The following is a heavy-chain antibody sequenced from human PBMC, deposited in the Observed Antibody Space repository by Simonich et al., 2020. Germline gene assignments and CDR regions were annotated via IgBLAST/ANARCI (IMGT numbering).Heavy chain of an antibody. CDR3: AREYSSSSDPYWYFDL. Sequence: EVQLVESGGGLVQPGGSLRLSCAASGFTFSSYWMSWVRQAHMKGAEWVAKISKEGSENTNGYSVNGRITLSRNNAKNSLYLQMNSLRAEDTAVYYCAREYSSSSDPYWYFDLWGRGTLVTVSS. D-gene: IGHD6-6*01. J-gene: IGHJ2*01. V-gene: IGHV3-7*01. CDR1: GFTFSSYW. CDR2: ISKEGSEN.